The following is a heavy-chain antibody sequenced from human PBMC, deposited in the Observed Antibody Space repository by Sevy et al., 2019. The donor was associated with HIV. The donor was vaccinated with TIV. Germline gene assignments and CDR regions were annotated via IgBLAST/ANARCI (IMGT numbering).Heavy chain of an antibody. V-gene: IGHV3-15*01. D-gene: IGHD3-22*01. CDR1: GFTFNNAW. J-gene: IGHJ4*02. Sequence: GGSLRLSCAVPGFTFNNAWMNWVRQAPGTGLQWVGLIKSKIDGETTDYAAPLKGRFTISRDDSKNTLYLQMNSLKIEDTAVYHCATAPGYYDSAPFDYWGPGTLVTVSS. CDR3: ATAPGYYDSAPFDY. CDR2: IKSKIDGETT.